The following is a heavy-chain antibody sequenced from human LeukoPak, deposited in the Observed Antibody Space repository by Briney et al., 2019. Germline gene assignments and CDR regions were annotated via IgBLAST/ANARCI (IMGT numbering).Heavy chain of an antibody. CDR3: ARASIAVAGNNHFDY. J-gene: IGHJ4*02. Sequence: PSETLSLTCAVYGGSFSGYYWSWIRQPPGKGLEWIGEINHSGSTNYNPSLKSRVTISVDTSKNQFSLKLSSVTAADTAVYYCARASIAVAGNNHFDYWGQGTLVTVSS. V-gene: IGHV4-34*01. CDR2: INHSGST. D-gene: IGHD6-19*01. CDR1: GGSFSGYY.